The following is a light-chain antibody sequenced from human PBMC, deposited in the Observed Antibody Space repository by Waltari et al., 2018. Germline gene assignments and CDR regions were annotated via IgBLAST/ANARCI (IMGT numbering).Light chain of an antibody. CDR1: QSVTRT. J-gene: IGKJ1*01. CDR3: QKYGTLPAT. V-gene: IGKV3-20*01. CDR2: DAS. Sequence: EIVLTQSPGTLSSSPGERVTLSCRASQSVTRTLAWYQQKPGQAPRPLIYDASTRATCIPDRFSCSGSGTDFSLTISRLEPEDFAVYYCQKYGTLPATFGQGTKVEIK.